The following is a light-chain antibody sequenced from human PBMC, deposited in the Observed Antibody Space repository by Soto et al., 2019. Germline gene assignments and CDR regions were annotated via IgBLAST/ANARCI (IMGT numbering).Light chain of an antibody. Sequence: IPMSQSPSALSGSVGDRVTITCRGSQTISSWLAWYQQRPGKAPKLLIYKASTLKSGVPSRFSGSGSGTEFTLTISSLQPDDFATYYCQHYNSYSEAFGQGTKVDIK. CDR2: KAS. CDR3: QHYNSYSEA. J-gene: IGKJ1*01. V-gene: IGKV1-5*03. CDR1: QTISSW.